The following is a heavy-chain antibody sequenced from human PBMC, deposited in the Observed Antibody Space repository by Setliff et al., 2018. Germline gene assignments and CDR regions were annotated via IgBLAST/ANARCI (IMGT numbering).Heavy chain of an antibody. CDR1: GYTFTDFY. D-gene: IGHD3-22*01. CDR2: IDPEDDET. J-gene: IGHJ3*02. Sequence: GASVKVSCKVSGYTFTDFYIHWVQQAPGKGLEWMGLIDPEDDETMYAEKFQGRVTMTRDTSTSTVYMDMSSLRSEDTAVYYCARDVFPYHYEGAFDIWGQGTMVTVS. CDR3: ARDVFPYHYEGAFDI. V-gene: IGHV1-69-2*01.